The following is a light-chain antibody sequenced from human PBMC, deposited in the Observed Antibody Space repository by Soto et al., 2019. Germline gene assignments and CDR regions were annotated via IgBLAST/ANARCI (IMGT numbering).Light chain of an antibody. J-gene: IGKJ1*01. Sequence: DIQMTQSPSSLSASVGDRVTITCRASQSISSYLNWYQQKPGKAPKLLIYAASSLQSGVPSRFSGSGSGTEFTLTISGLQPDDFASYYCQQYNTYSEAFGQGTKVDIK. CDR1: QSISSY. CDR2: AAS. V-gene: IGKV1-39*01. CDR3: QQYNTYSEA.